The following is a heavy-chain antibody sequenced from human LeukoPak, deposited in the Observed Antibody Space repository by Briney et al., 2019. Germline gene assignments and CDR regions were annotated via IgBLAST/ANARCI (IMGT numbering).Heavy chain of an antibody. CDR3: AKDLGIVGAPLGFDY. J-gene: IGHJ4*02. CDR1: GFTFSSYG. CDR2: ISYDGSNK. V-gene: IGHV3-30*18. D-gene: IGHD1-26*01. Sequence: GRSLRLSCAASGFTFSSYGMHWVRQAPGKGLEWVAVISYDGSNKYYADSVKGRFTISRDNSKNTLYLQMNSLRAEDTAVYYCAKDLGIVGAPLGFDYWGQGTLVTVSS.